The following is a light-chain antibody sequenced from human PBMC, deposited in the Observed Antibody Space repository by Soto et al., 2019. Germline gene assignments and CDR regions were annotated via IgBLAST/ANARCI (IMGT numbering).Light chain of an antibody. V-gene: IGKV1-5*03. CDR1: QSISSW. CDR2: KAS. CDR3: QHYKTYSRT. J-gene: IGKJ1*01. Sequence: DIQMTQSPSTLSASVGDRVTMTCRASQSISSWLAWYQQKPGKAPNLLIYKASSLESGDPSRFSGSGSGTEFTLTISSLQPDDFATYYCQHYKTYSRTFGQGTKVEIK.